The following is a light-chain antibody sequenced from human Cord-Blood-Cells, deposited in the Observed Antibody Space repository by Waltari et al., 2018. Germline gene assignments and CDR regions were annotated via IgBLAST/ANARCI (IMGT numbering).Light chain of an antibody. V-gene: IGLV2-23*01. J-gene: IGLJ1*01. CDR2: EGS. CDR3: CSYAGSSTYV. Sequence: QSALTQPASVSGSPGQSITISCTGTSSDVGSYNLVSWYQQHPGKAPKLMIYEGSKRPSGVSNRFSGSKSGNTASLTISGLQAEDWADYYCCSYAGSSTYVFGTGTKVTVL. CDR1: SSDVGSYNL.